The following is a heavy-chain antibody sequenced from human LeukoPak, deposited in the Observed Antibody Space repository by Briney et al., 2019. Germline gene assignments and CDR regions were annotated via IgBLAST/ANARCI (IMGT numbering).Heavy chain of an antibody. CDR2: IIGSGGST. CDR1: GFTISSYF. V-gene: IGHV3-23*01. D-gene: IGHD5-12*01. J-gene: IGHJ4*02. Sequence: GGSLRLSCAASGFTISSYFMSWVRQAPGKGLEWVSGIIGSGGSTYYADSVKGRFTISRDNSKNTLYLQVNSLTAEDTAVYYCAKGAYDYIEVAYFDHWGQGTLVTVSS. CDR3: AKGAYDYIEVAYFDH.